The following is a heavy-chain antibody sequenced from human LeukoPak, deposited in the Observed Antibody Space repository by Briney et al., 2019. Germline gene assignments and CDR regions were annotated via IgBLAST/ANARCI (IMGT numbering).Heavy chain of an antibody. CDR3: ARVADSSGYYYYFDY. CDR2: IYHSGST. D-gene: IGHD3-22*01. CDR1: GGSISSGGYY. V-gene: IGHV4-30-2*01. Sequence: SQTLSLTCTVSGGSISSGGYYWSWIRQPPGKGLEWIGYIYHSGSTYYNPSLKSRVTISVDRSKNQFSLKLSSVTAADTAVYYCARVADSSGYYYYFDYWGQGTLVTVSS. J-gene: IGHJ4*02.